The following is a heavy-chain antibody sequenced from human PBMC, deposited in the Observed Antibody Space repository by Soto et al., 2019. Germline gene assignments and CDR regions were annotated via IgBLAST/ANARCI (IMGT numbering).Heavy chain of an antibody. D-gene: IGHD3-3*01. CDR1: GFTFSNAW. V-gene: IGHV3-15*01. CDR2: IKSKTDGGTT. Sequence: GGSLRLSCAASGFTFSNAWMSWVRQAPGKGLEWVGRIKSKTDGGTTDYAAPVKGRFTISRDDSKNTLYLQMNSLKTEDTAVYYCTTDRPWYYDFWSCHYWGQGTLVTVSS. J-gene: IGHJ4*02. CDR3: TTDRPWYYDFWSCHY.